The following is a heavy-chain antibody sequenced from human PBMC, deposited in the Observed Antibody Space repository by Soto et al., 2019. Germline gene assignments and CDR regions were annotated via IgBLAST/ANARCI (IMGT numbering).Heavy chain of an antibody. CDR3: AREMDTAMVNYYYYGMDV. D-gene: IGHD5-18*01. J-gene: IGHJ6*02. CDR2: IIPIFGTA. Sequence: QVQLVQSGAEVKKPGSSVKVSCKASGGTFSSYAISWVRQAPGQVLEWMGGIIPIFGTANYAQKFQGRVTITADESTSTAYMELSSLRSEDTAVYYCAREMDTAMVNYYYYGMDVWGQGTTVTVSS. V-gene: IGHV1-69*01. CDR1: GGTFSSYA.